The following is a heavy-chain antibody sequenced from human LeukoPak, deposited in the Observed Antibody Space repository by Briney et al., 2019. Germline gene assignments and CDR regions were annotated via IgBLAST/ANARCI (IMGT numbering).Heavy chain of an antibody. Sequence: GGSLRLSCAASGFTFSSYAMHWVRQAPGKGLEWVAIIWSDGNNKYYADSVEGRFTISRDTSKNTLFLQMNSLRAEDTAVYYCARVVGYRRGEYHDAFDIWGQGTKVTVSS. CDR2: IWSDGNNK. CDR1: GFTFSSYA. J-gene: IGHJ3*02. CDR3: ARVVGYRRGEYHDAFDI. D-gene: IGHD2-2*02. V-gene: IGHV3-33*01.